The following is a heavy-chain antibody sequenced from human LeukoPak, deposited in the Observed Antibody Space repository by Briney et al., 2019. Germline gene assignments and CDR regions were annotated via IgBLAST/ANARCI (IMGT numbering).Heavy chain of an antibody. V-gene: IGHV4-59*01. J-gene: IGHJ3*01. Sequence: PSETLSLTCTVSGASTSAYYWSWIRQPPGKGLEWIGYTYSGGNANYNPSLKSRVTISIDTSENQFSLRLTSVTAADTAVYFCAHSKRGGGYYIRAFAVWGQGTLVTISS. D-gene: IGHD1-26*01. CDR3: AHSKRGGGYYIRAFAV. CDR1: GASTSAYY. CDR2: TYSGGNA.